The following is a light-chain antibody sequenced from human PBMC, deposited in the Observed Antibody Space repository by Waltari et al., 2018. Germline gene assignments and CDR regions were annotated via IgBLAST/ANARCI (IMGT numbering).Light chain of an antibody. J-gene: IGLJ3*02. CDR1: SRDIGGHNF. CDR2: EVT. CDR3: SSYTGSDWV. V-gene: IGLV2-8*01. Sequence: HSALTQPPSASGSPGQSVTISCTGTSRDIGGHNFVSWYQQHPGKAPKLIIYEVTKRPSGVPDRISASKSCNTASLTVSGLQADDEADYHCSSYTGSDWVFGGGTKLTVL.